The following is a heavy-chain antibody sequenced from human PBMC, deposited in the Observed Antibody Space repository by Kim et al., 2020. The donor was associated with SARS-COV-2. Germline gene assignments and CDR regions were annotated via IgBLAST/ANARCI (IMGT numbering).Heavy chain of an antibody. V-gene: IGHV3-48*03. J-gene: IGHJ5*02. D-gene: IGHD3-3*01. Sequence: SVKGRVTISRDNAKNSLYLQMNSLRAEDTAVYYCARTSGFLEWQNWVDPWGQGTLVTVSS. CDR3: ARTSGFLEWQNWVDP.